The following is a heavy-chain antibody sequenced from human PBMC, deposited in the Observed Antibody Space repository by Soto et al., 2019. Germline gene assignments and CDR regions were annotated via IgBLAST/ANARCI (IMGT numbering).Heavy chain of an antibody. CDR3: AREVGWPGHTFDY. CDR1: GFTFSSYS. V-gene: IGHV3-48*02. Sequence: EVQRVESGGGLVQPGGSLRLSCAASGFTFSSYSKNWVRQAPGKGLEWVSYISSSSSTIYYADSVKGRFTISRDNAKNSLYLQINSLRDEDTAVYYCAREVGWPGHTFDYWGQRTLVTVSS. J-gene: IGHJ4*02. CDR2: ISSSSSTI. D-gene: IGHD2-15*01.